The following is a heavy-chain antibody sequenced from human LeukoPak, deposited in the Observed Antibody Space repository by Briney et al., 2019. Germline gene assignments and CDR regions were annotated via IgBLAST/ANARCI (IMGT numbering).Heavy chain of an antibody. CDR2: INQDGSEK. V-gene: IGHV3-7*04. J-gene: IGHJ5*02. CDR3: ARDPLGP. CDR1: GSTFSTYW. Sequence: AGGSLRLSCADSGSTFSTYWVSWVRQAPGKGLEWVANINQDGSEKYYVDSVKGRFTISRDNAKKSLYLQMSSLRVEDTAVYYCARDPLGPWGQGTLVTVSS.